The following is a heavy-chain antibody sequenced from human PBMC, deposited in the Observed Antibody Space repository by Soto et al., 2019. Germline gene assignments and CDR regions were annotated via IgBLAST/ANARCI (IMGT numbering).Heavy chain of an antibody. Sequence: QVQLQESGPGLMKPSGTLSIVCIVSGESVGRGTNYWSWVRQAPGRGLEWIGNIFDAATTNSNPSFESRVAISLDASKNHVALKLTSATAPDTAIYSCARDRKGRPDSVIYSYGIEVWGQGTSGTVSS. J-gene: IGHJ6*02. D-gene: IGHD1-26*01. V-gene: IGHV4-61*03. CDR3: ARDRKGRPDSVIYSYGIEV. CDR2: IFDAATT. CDR1: GESVGRGTNY.